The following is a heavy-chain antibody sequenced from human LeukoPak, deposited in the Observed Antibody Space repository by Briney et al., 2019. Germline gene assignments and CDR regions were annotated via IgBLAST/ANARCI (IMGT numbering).Heavy chain of an antibody. CDR1: GFTFSSYA. CDR2: ISYDGSNK. V-gene: IGHV3-30*04. D-gene: IGHD3-9*01. CDR3: AREAHYDILTGYYGWALRAFDI. J-gene: IGHJ3*02. Sequence: PGGSLRLSCAASGFTFSSYAMHWVRQAPGKGLEWVAVISYDGSNKYYADSVKGRFTISRDNSKNTLYLQMNSLRAEDTAVYYCAREAHYDILTGYYGWALRAFDIWGQGTMVTVSS.